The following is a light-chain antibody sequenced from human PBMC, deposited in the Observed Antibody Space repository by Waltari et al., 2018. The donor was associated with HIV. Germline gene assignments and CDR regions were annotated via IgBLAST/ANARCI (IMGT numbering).Light chain of an antibody. CDR1: SSNIRSNT. J-gene: IGLJ2*01. V-gene: IGLV1-44*01. Sequence: QSVLTQPPSASGTPGQRVTISCSGRSSNIRSNTVNWYQQLPGTAPKLLIYSNNLRPSGVPDRFSGSRSGTSASLAISGLQSEDEAYYYCAAWDDSLRGVFGGGTKLTVL. CDR3: AAWDDSLRGV. CDR2: SNN.